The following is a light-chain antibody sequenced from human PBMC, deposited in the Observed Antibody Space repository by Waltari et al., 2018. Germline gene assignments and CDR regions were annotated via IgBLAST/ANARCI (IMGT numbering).Light chain of an antibody. Sequence: QSVLTQPPSASGTPGQTVTISCSGSSSNIGVNTVNWYQQLPGTAPKLLLYTDNLRPSGGPDRFSGSKSGTSASLAISGLQSEDEAGYHCQTWDDSLNGVVFGGGTKLTVL. V-gene: IGLV1-44*01. CDR2: TDN. J-gene: IGLJ2*01. CDR3: QTWDDSLNGVV. CDR1: SSNIGVNT.